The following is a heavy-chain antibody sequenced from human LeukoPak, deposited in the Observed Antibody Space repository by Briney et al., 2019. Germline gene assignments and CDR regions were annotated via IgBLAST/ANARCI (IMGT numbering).Heavy chain of an antibody. CDR1: GGSITSSSYY. J-gene: IGHJ5*02. CDR2: IFYTGGT. V-gene: IGHV4-39*01. D-gene: IGHD3-3*01. Sequence: SETLSLSCSVSGGSITSSSYYWGWIRQPPEKGLEWIGSIFYTGGTHYSPSLKSRVTISVDTSKNQFSLKLSSVTAADTAVYYCARHPNFWSGYYGDNWFDPWGQGTLVTVSS. CDR3: ARHPNFWSGYYGDNWFDP.